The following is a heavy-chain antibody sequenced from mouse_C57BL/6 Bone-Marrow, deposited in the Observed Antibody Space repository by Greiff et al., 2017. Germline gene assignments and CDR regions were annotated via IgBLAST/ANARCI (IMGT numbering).Heavy chain of an antibody. D-gene: IGHD1-1*01. CDR2: ISNGGGST. J-gene: IGHJ4*01. CDR1: GFTFSDYY. V-gene: IGHV5-12*01. CDR3: ARGTTEEDYAMDY. Sequence: VESGGGLVQPGGSLKLSCAASGFTFSDYYMYWVRQTPEKRLEWVAYISNGGGSTYYPDTVKGRFTISRDNAKNTLYLQMSRLKSEDTAMYYCARGTTEEDYAMDYWGQGTSVTVSS.